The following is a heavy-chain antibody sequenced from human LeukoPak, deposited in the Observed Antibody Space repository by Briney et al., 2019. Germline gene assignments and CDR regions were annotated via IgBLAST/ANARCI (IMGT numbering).Heavy chain of an antibody. V-gene: IGHV3-23*01. D-gene: IGHD6-13*01. J-gene: IGHJ4*02. Sequence: PGGSLRLSCAASEFTFSSYAMSWVRQAPGKGLEWVSTIRGTGDSTYYADSVNGRFTISRDNSKNTLYLQMNSLKAEDTAVYYCAKDRYSSSLGYFDYWGQGTLVTV. CDR3: AKDRYSSSLGYFDY. CDR1: EFTFSSYA. CDR2: IRGTGDST.